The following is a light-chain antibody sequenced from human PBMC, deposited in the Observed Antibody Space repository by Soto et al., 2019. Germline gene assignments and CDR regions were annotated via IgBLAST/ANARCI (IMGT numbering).Light chain of an antibody. CDR1: SSYIGGYKY. CDR2: DVS. CDR3: RSYTGGSTYV. Sequence: QSVLTQPASVYESPGQSITISCTGTSSYIGGYKYVSWYQQHPGKAPKSMIYDVSNRPSGVSNRFSGSKSGNTATLTISGLQGEDEAEYYCRSYTGGSTYVFGTGTKVTVL. J-gene: IGLJ1*01. V-gene: IGLV2-14*01.